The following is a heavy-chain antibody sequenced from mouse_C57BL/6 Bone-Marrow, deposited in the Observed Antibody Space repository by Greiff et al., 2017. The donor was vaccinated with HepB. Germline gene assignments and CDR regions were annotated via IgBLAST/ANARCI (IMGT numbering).Heavy chain of an antibody. D-gene: IGHD2-2*01. CDR3: ARGMVTTKAWFAY. V-gene: IGHV1-22*01. CDR1: GYTFTDYN. CDR2: INPNNGGT. J-gene: IGHJ3*01. Sequence: EVQRVESGPELVKPGASVKMSCKASGYTFTDYNMHWVKQSHGKSLEWIGYINPNNGGTSYNQKFKGKATLTVNKSSSTAYMELRSLTSEDSAVYYCARGMVTTKAWFAYWGQGTLVTVSA.